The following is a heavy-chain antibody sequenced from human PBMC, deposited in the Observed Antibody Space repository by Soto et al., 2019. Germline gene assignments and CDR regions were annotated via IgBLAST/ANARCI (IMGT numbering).Heavy chain of an antibody. V-gene: IGHV3-23*01. CDR3: GNGLENPYNYDY. CDR1: GFTFSNHV. J-gene: IGHJ4*02. D-gene: IGHD3-3*01. Sequence: GGSLRLSCAASGFTFSNHVMSWVRQAPGKGPEWVSSINSRGDNTYYAGSVRGRFTISRDNSKSTLYLQMNSLRAEDTAVYYCGNGLENPYNYDYWGQGTLVTVSS. CDR2: INSRGDNT.